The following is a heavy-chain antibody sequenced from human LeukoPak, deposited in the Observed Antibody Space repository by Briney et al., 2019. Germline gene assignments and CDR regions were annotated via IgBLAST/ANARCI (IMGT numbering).Heavy chain of an antibody. CDR2: ISGSGAHT. J-gene: IGHJ4*02. Sequence: GGSLRLSCIASGFTFSGDAMNWIRQVPGKGLEWVSAISGSGAHTFYADSVKGRFTISRDNFNDTLYLQMNSLRVDDTAIYYCARDWFNDYWGQGALVTVSS. V-gene: IGHV3-23*01. CDR3: ARDWFNDY. D-gene: IGHD3-9*01. CDR1: GFTFSGDA.